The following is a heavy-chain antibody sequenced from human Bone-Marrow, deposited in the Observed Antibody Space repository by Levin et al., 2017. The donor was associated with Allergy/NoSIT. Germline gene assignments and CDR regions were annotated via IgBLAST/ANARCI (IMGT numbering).Heavy chain of an antibody. CDR2: VIAFSDVA. D-gene: IGHD2-21*01. J-gene: IGHJ6*02. CDR3: ARDITQRVVQRDLYYYAMDV. CDR1: GGTLSGTA. Sequence: SVKVSCKASGGTLSGTAISWVRQAPGQGLEWMGGVIAFSDVANYAQRFRGRVTITADESTNTAYMELSSLRSEDTAVYYCARDITQRVVQRDLYYYAMDVWGQGTPVIVSS. V-gene: IGHV1-69*13.